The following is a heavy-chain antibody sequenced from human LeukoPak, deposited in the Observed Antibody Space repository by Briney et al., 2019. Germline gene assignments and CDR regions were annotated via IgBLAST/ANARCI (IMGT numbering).Heavy chain of an antibody. CDR2: IYHSGST. Sequence: SQTLSLTCTVSGGSISSGGYYWSRVRQPPGKGLEWIGYIYHSGSTYYNPSLKSRVTISADTSKNQFSLKLNSLTTADTAVYYCTRGAGWLIDYWGQGILVTVSS. D-gene: IGHD3-16*01. CDR3: TRGAGWLIDY. CDR1: GGSISSGGYY. V-gene: IGHV4-30-2*01. J-gene: IGHJ4*02.